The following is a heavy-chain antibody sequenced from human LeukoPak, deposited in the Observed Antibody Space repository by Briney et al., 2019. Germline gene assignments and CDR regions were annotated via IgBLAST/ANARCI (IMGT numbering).Heavy chain of an antibody. V-gene: IGHV1-24*01. CDR2: FDPEDGET. J-gene: IGHJ3*02. D-gene: IGHD3-3*01. CDR1: GYTLTELS. CDR3: ATDFGPRGAFDI. Sequence: ASVKVSCKVSGYTLTELSMHWVRQAPRKGLEWMGGFDPEDGETIYAQKFQGRVTMTEDTSTDTAYMELSRLRSEDTAVYYCATDFGPRGAFDIWGQGTMVTVSS.